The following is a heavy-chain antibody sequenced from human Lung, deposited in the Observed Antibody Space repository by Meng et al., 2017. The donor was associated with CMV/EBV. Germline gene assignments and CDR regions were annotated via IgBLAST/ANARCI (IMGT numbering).Heavy chain of an antibody. D-gene: IGHD5-24*01. CDR2: IYHSGTN. CDR3: ATQESRDGHNPY. V-gene: IGHV4-4*02. J-gene: IGHJ4*02. CDR1: VGRISSSYG. Sequence: GHGRADACVTCSLSSVVSVGRISSSYGWTWVCQAAGKGLEWIGEIYHSGTNNYTPYLKSRVTISMGKSNNQLSLKLNSVTAADTAVYYCATQESRDGHNPYWGQGTLVTVSS.